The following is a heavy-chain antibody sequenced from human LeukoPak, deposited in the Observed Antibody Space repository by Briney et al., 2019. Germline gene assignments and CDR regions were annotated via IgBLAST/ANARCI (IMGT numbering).Heavy chain of an antibody. CDR3: ARAHSGDYQTYYFDY. J-gene: IGHJ4*02. V-gene: IGHV1-18*01. D-gene: IGHD4-17*01. Sequence: GASVKVSCKASGYTFTSYGISWVRQAPGQGLEWMGWISAYNGNTNYAQKLQGRVTMTTDTSTSTAYMELRSLRSDDTAVYYCARAHSGDYQTYYFDYWGQGTLVTVSS. CDR1: GYTFTSYG. CDR2: ISAYNGNT.